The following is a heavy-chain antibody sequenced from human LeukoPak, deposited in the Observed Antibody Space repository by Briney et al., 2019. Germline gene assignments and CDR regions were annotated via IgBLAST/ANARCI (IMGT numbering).Heavy chain of an antibody. Sequence: ASVRVSCKVSGITLNDLSIQWVRQAPGKGLEWMGGFDPEDGETIYAPKFQARVTMTQDTYEDTAYMELSSLRSEDTAVYYCATDGIPGATTTLDYWGQGTLVTVSS. CDR2: FDPEDGET. D-gene: IGHD1-26*01. V-gene: IGHV1-24*01. CDR3: ATDGIPGATTTLDY. CDR1: GITLNDLS. J-gene: IGHJ4*02.